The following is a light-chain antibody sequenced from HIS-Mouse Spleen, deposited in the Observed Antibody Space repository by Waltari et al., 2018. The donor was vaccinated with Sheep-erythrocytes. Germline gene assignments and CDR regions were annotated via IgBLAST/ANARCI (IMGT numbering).Light chain of an antibody. Sequence: QSALTQPASVSGSPGQSITISCPGTSSDVGSYTLVSWYQPHPGKAPELMIYEGSKRPSGVSNRFSGSKSGNTASLTISGLQAEDEADYYCCSYAGSSTWVFGGGTKLTVL. CDR2: EGS. CDR3: CSYAGSSTWV. V-gene: IGLV2-23*01. J-gene: IGLJ3*02. CDR1: SSDVGSYTL.